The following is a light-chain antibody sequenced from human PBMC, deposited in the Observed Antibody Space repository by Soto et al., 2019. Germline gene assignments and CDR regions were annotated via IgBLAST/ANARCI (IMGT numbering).Light chain of an antibody. J-gene: IGKJ5*01. CDR2: AAS. Sequence: DIQMPQSPSAMSASVGARVTISCRASQDIGNHLAWFQQKPGKVPQRLIYAASSLQTGVPSRFSGSGSGTDFTLTINSLQPEDFATYYCLQHDSFPPTVGQGKRLEIK. CDR1: QDIGNH. V-gene: IGKV1-17*03. CDR3: LQHDSFPPT.